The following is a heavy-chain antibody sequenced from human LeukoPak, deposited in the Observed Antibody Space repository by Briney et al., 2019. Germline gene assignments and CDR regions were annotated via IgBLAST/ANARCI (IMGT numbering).Heavy chain of an antibody. CDR1: GGTFSSYA. CDR2: IIPIFGTA. D-gene: IGHD1-26*01. CDR3: LPLWGSGSYD. Sequence: GASVKVSCKASGGTFSSYAISWVRQAPGQGLEWMGGIIPIFGTANYAQKFQGRVTITTDESTSTAYMELSSLRSEDTAVYYCLPLWGSGSYDWGQGTLVTVSS. J-gene: IGHJ4*02. V-gene: IGHV1-69*05.